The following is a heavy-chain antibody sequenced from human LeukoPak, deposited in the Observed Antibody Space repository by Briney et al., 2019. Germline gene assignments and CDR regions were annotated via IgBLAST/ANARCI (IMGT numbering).Heavy chain of an antibody. D-gene: IGHD5-18*01. V-gene: IGHV6-1*01. Sequence: SQTLSLTCAISGDSVSSNSAAWNWIRQSPSRGLEWLGRTYYRSKWYNDYAVSVKSRITINPDTSKNQFSLQLNSVTPEDTAVXXXARAPHLGYSYGYTLKGGDYYYGMDVWGQGTTVTVSS. CDR1: GDSVSSNSAA. J-gene: IGHJ6*02. CDR2: TYYRSKWYN. CDR3: ARAPHLGYSYGYTLKGGDYYYGMDV.